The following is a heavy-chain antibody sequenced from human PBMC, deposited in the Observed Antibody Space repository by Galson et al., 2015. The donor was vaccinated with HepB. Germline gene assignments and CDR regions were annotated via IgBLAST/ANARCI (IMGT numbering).Heavy chain of an antibody. CDR2: IWYDGSNK. V-gene: IGHV3-33*01. J-gene: IGHJ6*02. CDR1: GFTFSSYG. CDR3: ARDREVDGYPYYYYGMDV. D-gene: IGHD5-18*01. Sequence: SLRLSCAASGFTFSSYGMHWVRQAPGKGLEWVAVIWYDGSNKYYADSVKGRFTISRDNSKNTLYLQMNSLRAEDTAVYYCARDREVDGYPYYYYGMDVWGQGTTVTVSS.